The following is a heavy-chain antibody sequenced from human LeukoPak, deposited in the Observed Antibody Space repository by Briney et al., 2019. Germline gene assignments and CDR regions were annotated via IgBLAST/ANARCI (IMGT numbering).Heavy chain of an antibody. CDR3: ARTTEGGYTYDYFYYYYMDV. CDR2: IYDSGST. CDR1: GGSISSYSYY. Sequence: PSETLSLTCTVSGGSISSYSYYWSWIRQPPGKGLGWIGYIYDSGSTNYNPSLKSRVTISVDTSKNQFSLKLSSVTAADTAVYYCARTTEGGYTYDYFYYYYMDVWGKGTTVTISS. V-gene: IGHV4-61*01. J-gene: IGHJ6*03. D-gene: IGHD5-18*01.